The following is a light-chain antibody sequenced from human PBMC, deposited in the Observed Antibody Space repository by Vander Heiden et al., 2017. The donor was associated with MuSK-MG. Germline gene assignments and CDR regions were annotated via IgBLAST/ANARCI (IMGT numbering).Light chain of an antibody. CDR2: EVY. CDR1: STDVGSYNF. CDR3: CSYVTRSTSLV. J-gene: IGLJ1*01. Sequence: QSALTQPASVSGSPEQSITISCTGTSTDVGSYNFVSWYQQHPGKVPKLLIYEVYKRPSGVSTRFSGSKSGNTASLTISGLQAEDEADYYCCSYVTRSTSLVFGTGTTVTV. V-gene: IGLV2-23*02.